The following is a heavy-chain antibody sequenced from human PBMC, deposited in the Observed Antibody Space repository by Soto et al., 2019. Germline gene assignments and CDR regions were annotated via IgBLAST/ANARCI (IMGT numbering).Heavy chain of an antibody. V-gene: IGHV3-23*01. CDR1: GFTFSSYA. CDR3: ASKVGAYGSGSYAGY. J-gene: IGHJ4*02. CDR2: ISGSGGST. Sequence: EVQLLESGGGLVQPGGSLRLSCAASGFTFSSYAMSWVRQAPGKGLEWVSAISGSGGSTYYADSVKGRFTISRDNSKNTLYLQMNSLRAEDTAVYYCASKVGAYGSGSYAGYWGQGTLVTVSS. D-gene: IGHD3-10*01.